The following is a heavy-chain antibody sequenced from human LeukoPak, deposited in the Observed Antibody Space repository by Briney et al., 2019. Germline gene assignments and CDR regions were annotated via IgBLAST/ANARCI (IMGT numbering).Heavy chain of an antibody. Sequence: GGSLRLSCAASGFTFSSYSMNWVRQAPGKGLEWVSYISSSSTIYYADSVKGRFTISRDNTKNSVYLQMSSLRAEDTAVYYCARNLGTLATGGVALDIWGQGTMVTVAS. CDR2: ISSSSTI. J-gene: IGHJ3*02. D-gene: IGHD1-14*01. CDR3: ARNLGTLATGGVALDI. CDR1: GFTFSSYS. V-gene: IGHV3-48*04.